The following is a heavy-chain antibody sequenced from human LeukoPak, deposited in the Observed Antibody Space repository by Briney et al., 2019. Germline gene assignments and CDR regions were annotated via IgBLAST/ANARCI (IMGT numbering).Heavy chain of an antibody. CDR3: ARVYYGSGRFDP. CDR2: ISSSDNTI. Sequence: GGSLRLSCAASGFTFSSCAMNWVRQAPGKGLEWVSYISSSDNTIYYADSVKGRFTISRDNAKNSLYLQMNSLRAEDTAVYYCARVYYGSGRFDPWGQGTLVTVSS. D-gene: IGHD3-10*01. J-gene: IGHJ5*02. CDR1: GFTFSSCA. V-gene: IGHV3-48*03.